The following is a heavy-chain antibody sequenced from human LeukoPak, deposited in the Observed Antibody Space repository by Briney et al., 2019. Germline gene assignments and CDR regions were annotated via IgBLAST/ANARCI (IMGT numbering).Heavy chain of an antibody. CDR2: INPNSGDT. Sequence: ASVKVSCKASGYTLTGYYVYCVRQAPGQGLEWMGWINPNSGDTNYAQKFQGRITMTRDTSISTAYMELSSLRSDDTAMYYCARMWSTATSGWNWFDPWGQGTLVTVSS. J-gene: IGHJ5*02. V-gene: IGHV1-2*02. CDR1: GYTLTGYY. D-gene: IGHD6-13*01. CDR3: ARMWSTATSGWNWFDP.